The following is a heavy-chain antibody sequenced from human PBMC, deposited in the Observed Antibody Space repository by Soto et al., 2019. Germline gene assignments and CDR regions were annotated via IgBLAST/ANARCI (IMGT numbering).Heavy chain of an antibody. V-gene: IGHV1-69*01. CDR1: GGTFSSYA. D-gene: IGHD2-2*01. CDR2: IIPISGTA. CDR3: ARSQGSSTSLEIYYYYYYGMDV. Sequence: QVQLVQSEAEVKKPGSSVKVSCKASGGTFSSYAISWVRQAPGQGLEWMGGIIPISGTANYAQKFQGRVTITADESTSTAYMELSSLRSEDTAVYYCARSQGSSTSLEIYYYYYYGMDVWGQGTTVTVPS. J-gene: IGHJ6*02.